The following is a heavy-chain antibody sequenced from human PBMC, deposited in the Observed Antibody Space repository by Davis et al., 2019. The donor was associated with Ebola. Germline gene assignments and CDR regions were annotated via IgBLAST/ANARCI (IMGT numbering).Heavy chain of an antibody. Sequence: SVKVSCKASGYTFTSYGISWVRQAPGQGLEWMGGIIPIFGTANYAQKFQGRVTITADESTSTAYMELSSLRSEDTAVYYCARSVVGARGAFDYWGQGTLVTVSS. J-gene: IGHJ4*02. CDR2: IIPIFGTA. D-gene: IGHD1-26*01. V-gene: IGHV1-69*13. CDR1: GYTFTSYG. CDR3: ARSVVGARGAFDY.